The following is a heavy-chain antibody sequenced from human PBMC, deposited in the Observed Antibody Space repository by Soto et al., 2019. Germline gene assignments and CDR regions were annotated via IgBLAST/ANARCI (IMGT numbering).Heavy chain of an antibody. CDR1: GFTFSSYA. CDR3: AKRADSYGAPLYYFDY. Sequence: PGGSLRLSCAASGFTFSSYAMSWVRQAPGKGLEWVSAISGSGGSTYYADPVKGRFTISRDNSKNTLYLQMNSLRAEDTAVYYCAKRADSYGAPLYYFDYWGQGTLVTVSS. V-gene: IGHV3-23*01. CDR2: ISGSGGST. D-gene: IGHD5-18*01. J-gene: IGHJ4*02.